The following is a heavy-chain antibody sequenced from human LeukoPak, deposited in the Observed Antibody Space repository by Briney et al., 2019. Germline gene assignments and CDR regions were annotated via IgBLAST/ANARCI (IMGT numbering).Heavy chain of an antibody. CDR2: FHNSRTT. V-gene: IGHV4-59*01. D-gene: IGHD3-10*01. CDR3: ARGHLGLSP. Sequence: PSGTLSLTCTVSGGSISGYSLTWIRQPPGQGLEWIGYFHNSRTTSYNPSPTGRVIISVDTAMDQISLKLNSVTAADTAVYYCARGHLGLSPWGQGTLVTVSS. CDR1: GGSISGYS. J-gene: IGHJ5*02.